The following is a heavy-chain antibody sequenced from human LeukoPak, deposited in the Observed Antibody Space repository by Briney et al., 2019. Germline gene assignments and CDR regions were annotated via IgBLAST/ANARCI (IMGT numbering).Heavy chain of an antibody. CDR1: GFTFDDYA. J-gene: IGHJ4*02. D-gene: IGHD3-22*01. CDR3: AKDYYDSSGYTVHFDY. Sequence: PGGSPRLSCAASGFTFDDYAMHWVRQAPGKGLEWVSLISGDGGSTYYADSVKGRFTISRDNSKNSLYLQMNSLRTEDTALYYCAKDYYDSSGYTVHFDYWGQGTLVTVSS. CDR2: ISGDGGST. V-gene: IGHV3-43*02.